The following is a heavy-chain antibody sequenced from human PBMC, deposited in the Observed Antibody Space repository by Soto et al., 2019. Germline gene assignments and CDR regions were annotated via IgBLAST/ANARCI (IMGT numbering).Heavy chain of an antibody. D-gene: IGHD1-1*01. CDR2: ISPTGRPL. CDR3: TRDPDTTSKIDH. J-gene: IGHJ4*02. V-gene: IGHV3-21*04. Sequence: WSLRLSCSDSVFTFSSYSMNWFRQAPGKGLEWVSSISPTGRPLYYADSVRGRFTISGDNAKNSLYLQMSGLRAEDTALYYCTRDPDTTSKIDHWGQGTQVTVSS. CDR1: VFTFSSYS.